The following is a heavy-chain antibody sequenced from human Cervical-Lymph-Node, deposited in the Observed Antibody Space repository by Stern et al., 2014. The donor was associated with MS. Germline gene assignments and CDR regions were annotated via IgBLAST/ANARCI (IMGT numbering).Heavy chain of an antibody. J-gene: IGHJ4*02. CDR2: ISYDGSNK. Sequence: QLVESGGGVVQPGRSLRLSCAASGFTFSSYGMHWVRQAPGKGLEWVAVISYDGSNKYYADSVKGRFTISRDNSKNTLYLQMNSLRAEDTAVYYCAKGNCSSTSCYGGFDYWGQGTLVTVSS. CDR1: GFTFSSYG. V-gene: IGHV3-30*18. CDR3: AKGNCSSTSCYGGFDY. D-gene: IGHD2-2*01.